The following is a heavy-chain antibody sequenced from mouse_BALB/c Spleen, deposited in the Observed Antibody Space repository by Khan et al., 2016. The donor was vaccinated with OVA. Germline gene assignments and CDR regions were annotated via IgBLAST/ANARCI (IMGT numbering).Heavy chain of an antibody. CDR1: GFTYSNYA. Sequence: EVELVESGGGLVQPGGSLKLSCAASGFTYSNYAMSWVRQTPEKRLEWVALISSGGSTYYPDSVKGRFTITRDNSRNILTLQMSSLRAEDAAMYCCASEYWFAYWGQGTLVTVSA. V-gene: IGHV5-6-5*01. CDR2: ISSGGST. CDR3: ASEYWFAY. D-gene: IGHD2-10*02. J-gene: IGHJ3*01.